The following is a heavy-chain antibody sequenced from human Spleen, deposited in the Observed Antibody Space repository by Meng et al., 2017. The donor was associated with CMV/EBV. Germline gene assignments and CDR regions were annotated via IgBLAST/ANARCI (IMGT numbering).Heavy chain of an antibody. CDR2: ISSGCNT. J-gene: IGHJ4*02. CDR1: GFTVSSNY. D-gene: IGHD4/OR15-4a*01. Sequence: GGSLRLSCVASGFTVSSNYMNWVRQAPGKGLEWISGISSGCNTYYADSVKGRFIISRDDSKNTLFLQMNSLRAEDTAVYYCASGQLWCDYWGQGTLVTVSS. CDR3: ASGQLWCDY. V-gene: IGHV3-53*01.